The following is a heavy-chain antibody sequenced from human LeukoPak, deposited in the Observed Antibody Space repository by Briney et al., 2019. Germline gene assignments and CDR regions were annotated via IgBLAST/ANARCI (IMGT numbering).Heavy chain of an antibody. CDR1: GFTFTGYY. CDR3: ARAAAASYLDY. V-gene: IGHV1-2*02. D-gene: IGHD3-16*02. CDR2: INVNNGDT. Sequence: ASVKVSCKASGFTFTGYYIHWWRQTPGQGPEWMGWINVNNGDTNSVQKFQNRVTMTRDTSISTAYMEVTRLRSDGTAVYYCARAAAASYLDYWGQGTLVTVSS. J-gene: IGHJ4*02.